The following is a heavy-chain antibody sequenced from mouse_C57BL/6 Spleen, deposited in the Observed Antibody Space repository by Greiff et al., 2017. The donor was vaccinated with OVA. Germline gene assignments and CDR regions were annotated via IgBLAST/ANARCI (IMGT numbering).Heavy chain of an antibody. Sequence: QVQLQQPGPDLVKPGASVKLSCKASGYTFTSYGMHWGKQRPGKGLEWMGNINPSNGGTNYKEKFKSKATLTLDKATSAAYTQLRSLTSADSAVSDCERESGSYYCSWFGYWGQATLVTAAA. D-gene: IGHD2-12*01. J-gene: IGHJ3*01. CDR3: ERESGSYYCSWFGY. CDR2: INPSNGGT. V-gene: IGHV1-53*01. CDR1: GYTFTSYG.